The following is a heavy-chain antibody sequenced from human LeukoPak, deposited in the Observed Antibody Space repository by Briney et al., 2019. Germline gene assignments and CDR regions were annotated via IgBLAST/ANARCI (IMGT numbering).Heavy chain of an antibody. CDR3: AGDMTS. CDR2: VNPNGGGT. J-gene: IGHJ5*02. Sequence: ASLTVSCKASGYTFTGYYMHWVRQAPGQGLEWMGWVNPNGGGTNYAQNFQGRVTMTRDTSISTVYMELSSLRSEDTAVYYCAGDMTSWGQGTLVTVSS. CDR1: GYTFTGYY. V-gene: IGHV1-2*02. D-gene: IGHD3-16*01.